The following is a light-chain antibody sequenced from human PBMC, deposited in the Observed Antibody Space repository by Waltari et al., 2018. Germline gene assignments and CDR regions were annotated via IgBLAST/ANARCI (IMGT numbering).Light chain of an antibody. Sequence: DIQMTQLPSSLSASVGDRVTITCWASQSISSCLNWYQQKPGKAPKLLIYAASSLQSGVPSRFSGSGSGTDFTLTISSLQHEDFATYYCQQSYSTPWTFGQGTKVEIK. V-gene: IGKV1-39*01. CDR1: QSISSC. J-gene: IGKJ1*01. CDR2: AAS. CDR3: QQSYSTPWT.